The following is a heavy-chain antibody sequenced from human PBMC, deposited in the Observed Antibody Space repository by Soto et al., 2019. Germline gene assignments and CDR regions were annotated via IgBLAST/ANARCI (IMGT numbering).Heavy chain of an antibody. CDR1: GYSFTSYW. CDR3: ARDVKSLWFGEYYNWFDP. CDR2: IYPGDSDT. V-gene: IGHV5-51*01. D-gene: IGHD3-10*01. Sequence: RGESLKISCNGSGYSFTSYWIGWVRQMPGKGLEWMGIIYPGDSDTRYSPSFQGQVTISADKSISTAYLKLSSVTAADTAVYYCARDVKSLWFGEYYNWFDPWGQGTLVTVSS. J-gene: IGHJ5*02.